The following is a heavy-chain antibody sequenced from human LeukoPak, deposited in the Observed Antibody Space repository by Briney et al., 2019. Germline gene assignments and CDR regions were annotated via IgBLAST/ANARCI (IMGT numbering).Heavy chain of an antibody. D-gene: IGHD6-13*01. V-gene: IGHV3-43D*03. CDR1: GFTFDDYG. CDR3: AKDISAAAGTIYDY. CDR2: INWNGGST. Sequence: GGSLRLSCAASGFTFDDYGMSWVRQAPGKGLEWVSGINWNGGSTYYADSVKGRFTISRDNSKNSLYLQMNSLRAEDTALYYCAKDISAAAGTIYDYWGQGTLVTVSS. J-gene: IGHJ4*02.